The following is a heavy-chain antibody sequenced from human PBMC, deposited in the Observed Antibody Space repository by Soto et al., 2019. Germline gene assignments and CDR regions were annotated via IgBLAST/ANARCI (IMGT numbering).Heavy chain of an antibody. Sequence: GGSLRLSCAASGFTFDDYAMHWVRQAPRKGLEWVSGISWNSGSIGYADSVKGRFTISRDNAKNSLYLQMNSLRAEDTALYYCAKAGRYYYYYMDVWGKGTTVTVSS. D-gene: IGHD1-26*01. CDR1: GFTFDDYA. CDR3: AKAGRYYYYYMDV. J-gene: IGHJ6*03. V-gene: IGHV3-9*01. CDR2: ISWNSGSI.